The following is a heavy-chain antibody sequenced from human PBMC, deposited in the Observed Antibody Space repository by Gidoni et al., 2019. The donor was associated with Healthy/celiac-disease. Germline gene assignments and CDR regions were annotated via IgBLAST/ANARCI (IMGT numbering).Heavy chain of an antibody. CDR1: GFTFSNAW. CDR3: SYYYYMDI. CDR2: LKSKSDGGTT. J-gene: IGHJ6*03. V-gene: IGHV3-15*01. Sequence: EVQLVESGGGLVNPGGSFRLYCEASGFTFSNAWMSWVRQATGKGLEWVGRLKSKSDGGTTDYAAPCKGRFTISRDDSKNTLYLQMNSLKTEDTAVYYCSYYYYMDIWGKGTTVTVSS.